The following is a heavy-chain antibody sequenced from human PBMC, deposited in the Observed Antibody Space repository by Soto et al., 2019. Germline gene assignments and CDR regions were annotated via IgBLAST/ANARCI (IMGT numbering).Heavy chain of an antibody. CDR2: IYHGLSI. V-gene: IGHV4-34*01. D-gene: IGHD3-16*01. Sequence: SETLSLTCTVYSGSFSGYYWSWIRQPPGKGLEWIGEIYHGLSIVYNPSLTSRVTISGDSSRNQFSLKLTSVTAADTAGYYCARHGGYYFDYWGQGALVTVSS. CDR1: SGSFSGYY. J-gene: IGHJ4*02. CDR3: ARHGGYYFDY.